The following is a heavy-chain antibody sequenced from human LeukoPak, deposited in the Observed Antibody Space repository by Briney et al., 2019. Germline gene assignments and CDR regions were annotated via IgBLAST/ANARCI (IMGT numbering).Heavy chain of an antibody. Sequence: GGSLRLSCAASGFTFSSYSMNWVRQAPGKGLEWVSSISSSSSYIYYADSVKGRFTISRDNAKNSLYLQMNSLRAEDTAVYYCARGSDIVVVPAASYWGQGTLATVSS. CDR1: GFTFSSYS. J-gene: IGHJ4*02. D-gene: IGHD2-2*01. CDR3: ARGSDIVVVPAASY. CDR2: ISSSSSYI. V-gene: IGHV3-21*04.